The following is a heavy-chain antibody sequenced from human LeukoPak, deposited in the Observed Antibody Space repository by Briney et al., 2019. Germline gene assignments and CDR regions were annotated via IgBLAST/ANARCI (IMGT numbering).Heavy chain of an antibody. J-gene: IGHJ3*02. CDR3: ARAGVGVTTSERAFDI. CDR2: IYYSGST. V-gene: IGHV4-59*01. Sequence: SETLSLTCAVSGDSISNYYWSWIRQPPGKGLEWIGYIYYSGSTNYNPSLKSRVTISVDTSKNQFSLKLSSVTAADTAVYYCARAGVGVTTSERAFDIWGQGTMVTVSS. D-gene: IGHD2-21*02. CDR1: GDSISNYY.